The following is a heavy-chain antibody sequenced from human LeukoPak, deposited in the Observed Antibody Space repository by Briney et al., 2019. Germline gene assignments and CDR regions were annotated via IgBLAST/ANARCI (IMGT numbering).Heavy chain of an antibody. Sequence: GGSLRLSCAASGFTFSSYAMSWVRLAPGMGLEWVAVISYDGNEKHYADSVKGRFTISRDVSKSTLYLQMNSLTPEDTAVYYCARKGGTMITYSHFDFWGQGTLVTVSS. D-gene: IGHD3-16*01. CDR3: ARKGGTMITYSHFDF. J-gene: IGHJ4*02. CDR2: ISYDGNEK. CDR1: GFTFSSYA. V-gene: IGHV3-30*04.